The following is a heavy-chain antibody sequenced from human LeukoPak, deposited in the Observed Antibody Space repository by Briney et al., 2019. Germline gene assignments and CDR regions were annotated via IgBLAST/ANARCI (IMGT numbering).Heavy chain of an antibody. D-gene: IGHD3-22*01. CDR3: ARRRYYDSSGSPGWAFDI. V-gene: IGHV4-39*01. CDR1: GGSISSISYY. J-gene: IGHJ3*02. Sequence: SETLSLTCTVSGGSISSISYYWRWIRQPPGEGLELFGSIYYRVSAYYNPSLKSRSTISVDTSKNQFSLTLRSVTAADTAVYYCARRRYYDSSGSPGWAFDIWGQGTMVTVSS. CDR2: IYYRVSA.